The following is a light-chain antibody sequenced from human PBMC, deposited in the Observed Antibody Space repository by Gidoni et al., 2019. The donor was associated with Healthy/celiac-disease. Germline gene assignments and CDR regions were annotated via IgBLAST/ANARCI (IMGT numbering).Light chain of an antibody. CDR1: SSHVGGYNY. V-gene: IGLV2-11*01. CDR3: CSYAGSYTLV. CDR2: DVS. Sequence: QSALTQPPSVSGPPGQSVTISCTGTSSHVGGYNYVSWYQQHPGKAPKLMIYDVSKRPSGVPDRFSGSKSGNTASLTISGLQAEDEADYYCCSYAGSYTLVFGGGTKLTVL. J-gene: IGLJ2*01.